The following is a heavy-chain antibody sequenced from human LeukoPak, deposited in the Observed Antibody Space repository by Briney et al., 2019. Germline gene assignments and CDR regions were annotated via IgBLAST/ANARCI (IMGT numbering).Heavy chain of an antibody. J-gene: IGHJ4*02. CDR2: IDNDGSST. CDR3: ARGGDVDY. Sequence: PGGSLRLSCAGSGFTFSSYWMHWVRQAPGKGLVWVSRIDNDGSSTTYADSVKGRFTISRDNAKNTLYLQMNSLRAKDTAVYYCARGGDVDYWGQGTLVTVSS. V-gene: IGHV3-74*01. CDR1: GFTFSSYW. D-gene: IGHD3-10*01.